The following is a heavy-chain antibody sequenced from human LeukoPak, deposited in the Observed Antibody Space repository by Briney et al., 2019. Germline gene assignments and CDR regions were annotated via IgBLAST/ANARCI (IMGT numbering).Heavy chain of an antibody. V-gene: IGHV3-23*01. D-gene: IGHD1-26*01. CDR3: AISGGYWAWAH. CDR2: INNNGANT. J-gene: IGHJ4*02. Sequence: GGSLRLSCAASGFTFSTYGMSWVRQAPGKGLEWVSGINNNGANTYYADSVKGRFTISRDNSKNTFYLQMNSLRADDTAVYYCAISGGYWAWAHWGQGTLVTVSS. CDR1: GFTFSTYG.